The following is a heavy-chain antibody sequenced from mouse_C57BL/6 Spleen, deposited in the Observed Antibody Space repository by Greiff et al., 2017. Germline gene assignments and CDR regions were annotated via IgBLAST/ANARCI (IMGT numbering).Heavy chain of an antibody. Sequence: EVQLQQSGPELVKPGASVKIPCKASGYTFTDYNMDWVKQSPGKSLEWIGDINPNNGGTIYNQKFKGKATLTVDKSSSTAYMEHRSLTSEDTAVYYCARPFNCYGSSYGYFDVWGTGTTVTVAS. V-gene: IGHV1-18*01. D-gene: IGHD1-1*01. CDR3: ARPFNCYGSSYGYFDV. CDR1: GYTFTDYN. CDR2: INPNNGGT. J-gene: IGHJ1*03.